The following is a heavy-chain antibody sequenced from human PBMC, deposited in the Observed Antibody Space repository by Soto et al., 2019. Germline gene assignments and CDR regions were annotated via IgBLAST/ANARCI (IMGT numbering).Heavy chain of an antibody. Sequence: QVQLQESGPGLVKPSETLSLTCTVSGGSISSYYWSWIRQPPGKGLEWIGYIYYSGSTNYNPSLKSRVPLSVDTAKNQFALKLSSVTAADTAVYYCAGYSSGHDAFDIWGQGTMVTVSS. J-gene: IGHJ3*02. CDR2: IYYSGST. CDR1: GGSISSYY. CDR3: AGYSSGHDAFDI. V-gene: IGHV4-59*08. D-gene: IGHD6-19*01.